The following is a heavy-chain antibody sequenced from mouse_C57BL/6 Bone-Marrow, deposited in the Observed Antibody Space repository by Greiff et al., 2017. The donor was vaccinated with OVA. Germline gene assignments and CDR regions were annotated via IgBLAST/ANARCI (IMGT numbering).Heavy chain of an antibody. D-gene: IGHD2-4*01. CDR1: GYTFTDYY. CDR2: INPNNGGT. Sequence: VQLQQSGPELVKPGASVKISCKASGYTFTDYYMNWVKQSHGQSLEWIGDINPNNGGTSYNQKFKGKATLTVDKSSSTAYMELRSLTSEDSAVYYCARVRDYDWYFDVWGTGTTVTVSS. J-gene: IGHJ1*03. V-gene: IGHV1-26*01. CDR3: ARVRDYDWYFDV.